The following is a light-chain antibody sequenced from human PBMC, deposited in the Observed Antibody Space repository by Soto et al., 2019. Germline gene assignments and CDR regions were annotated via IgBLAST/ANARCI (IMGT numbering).Light chain of an antibody. V-gene: IGKV3-15*01. CDR3: QQCNEWPLIT. CDR1: QSVASY. J-gene: IGKJ5*01. Sequence: EIVMTQSPATLSVSPGERATLSCRASQSVASYLAWYQQKPGQAPRLLIYGASTRATGVPARFSGSGSGTEFTLTISSLQSEDFAVYYCQQCNEWPLITFGQGIRLEAK. CDR2: GAS.